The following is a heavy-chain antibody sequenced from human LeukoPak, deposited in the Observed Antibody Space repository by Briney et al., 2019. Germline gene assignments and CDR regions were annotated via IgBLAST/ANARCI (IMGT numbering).Heavy chain of an antibody. Sequence: GGSLRLYCAASGLTFSSYEMNWVRQAPGKGLEWVSYSSSSGSTIYYADSVKGRFTISRDNAKNSLYLQMNSLRAEDTAVYYCAKDGESGIQYTQGYFDYWGQGTLVTVSS. D-gene: IGHD1-1*01. V-gene: IGHV3-48*03. CDR3: AKDGESGIQYTQGYFDY. CDR2: SSSSGSTI. CDR1: GLTFSSYE. J-gene: IGHJ4*02.